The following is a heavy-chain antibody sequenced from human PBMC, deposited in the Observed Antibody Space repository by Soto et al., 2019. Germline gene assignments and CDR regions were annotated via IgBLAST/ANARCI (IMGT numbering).Heavy chain of an antibody. Sequence: EVQLVESGGGLIQPGGSLRLSCAASGFTVSSDYMSWVRQAPGKGLEWVSVIYTGGSTYYADSVKGRFTFSRDNSKNTLDLQMNGLRAEDTAVYYCARAYGGNPALFDPWGQGTLVTVSS. CDR2: IYTGGST. CDR1: GFTVSSDY. V-gene: IGHV3-53*01. CDR3: ARAYGGNPALFDP. J-gene: IGHJ5*02. D-gene: IGHD4-17*01.